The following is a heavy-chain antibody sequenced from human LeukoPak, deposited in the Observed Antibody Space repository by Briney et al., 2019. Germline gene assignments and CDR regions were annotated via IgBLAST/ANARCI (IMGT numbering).Heavy chain of an antibody. CDR2: INPYSGDT. Sequence: ASVKVSCKASGYTFTGYHLHWVRQAPGQGLEWMGWINPYSGDTKYTQNFQGRVTFTRDTSIDTAYMELSRLTFDDTAMYCCTRVRGSSTGSNYGMDVWGQGTTVTVSS. D-gene: IGHD6-25*01. V-gene: IGHV1-2*02. CDR3: TRVRGSSTGSNYGMDV. CDR1: GYTFTGYH. J-gene: IGHJ6*02.